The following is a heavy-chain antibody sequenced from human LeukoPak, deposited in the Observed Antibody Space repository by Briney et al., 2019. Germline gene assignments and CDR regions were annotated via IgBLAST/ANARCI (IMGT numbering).Heavy chain of an antibody. V-gene: IGHV3-30-3*01. CDR1: GFTFNNAW. D-gene: IGHD6-6*01. J-gene: IGHJ4*02. CDR2: ISYDGSNK. Sequence: AGGSLRLSCAVSGFTFNNAWMSWVRQAPGKGLEWVAVISYDGSNKYYADSVKGRFTISRDNSKNTLYLQMNSLRAEDTAVYYCARDAPGAARWGPDYWGQGTLVTVSS. CDR3: ARDAPGAARWGPDY.